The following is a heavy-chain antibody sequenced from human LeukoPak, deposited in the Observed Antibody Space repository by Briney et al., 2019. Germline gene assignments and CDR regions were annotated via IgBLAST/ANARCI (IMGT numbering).Heavy chain of an antibody. J-gene: IGHJ6*03. CDR2: IYPGDSDT. V-gene: IGHV5-51*01. CDR1: GYSFTNYW. D-gene: IGHD1-26*01. CDR3: ARNLKGYSGFRNSYYYMDV. Sequence: GESLKISCKGSGYSFTNYWIGWVRQMPGKGLEWMGIIYPGDSDTRYSPSFQGQVTISADKSISTAYLQWSSLKASDTATYYCARNLKGYSGFRNSYYYMDVWGKGTTVTVSS.